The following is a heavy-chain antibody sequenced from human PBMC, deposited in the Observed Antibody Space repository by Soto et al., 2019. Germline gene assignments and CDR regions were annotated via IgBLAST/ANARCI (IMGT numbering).Heavy chain of an antibody. V-gene: IGHV3-23*01. Sequence: GGSLRLSCAASGFTFSSYAMSWVRQAPGKGLEWVSAISGSGGSTYYADSVKGRFTISRDNSKNTLYLQMNSLRAEDTAVYYCANQAPHGSYPSYYYYGMDVWGQGTTVTVSS. D-gene: IGHD3-16*02. J-gene: IGHJ6*02. CDR3: ANQAPHGSYPSYYYYGMDV. CDR1: GFTFSSYA. CDR2: ISGSGGST.